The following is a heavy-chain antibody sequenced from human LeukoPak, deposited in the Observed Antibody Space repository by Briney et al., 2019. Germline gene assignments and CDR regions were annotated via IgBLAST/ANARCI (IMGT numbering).Heavy chain of an antibody. J-gene: IGHJ4*02. CDR1: GGSFSNYY. D-gene: IGHD3-10*01. CDR3: AREGNYLGSGSPPLDY. V-gene: IGHV4-34*01. CDR2: INRSGTT. Sequence: SETLSLTCAVYGGSFSNYYWSWIRQAPGKGLQWIGEINRSGTTNYNPSLKSRVTMSVDTSKSQISLKLNSVTAADTAVYYCAREGNYLGSGSPPLDYWGQGTLVTVSS.